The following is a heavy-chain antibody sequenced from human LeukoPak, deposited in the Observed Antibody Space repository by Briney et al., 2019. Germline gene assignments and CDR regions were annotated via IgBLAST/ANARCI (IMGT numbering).Heavy chain of an antibody. V-gene: IGHV3-48*01. D-gene: IGHD3-3*01. J-gene: IGHJ6*03. CDR1: GFTFSSYS. CDR3: VFSMDV. CDR2: ISSSSSTI. Sequence: PGGSLRLSCVVSGFTFSSYSINWVRQAPGKGLEWVSYISSSSSTIYYADSVKVRFTISRDNAKNSLYLQMNSLRAEDTAVYYCVFSMDVWGKGTTVTVSS.